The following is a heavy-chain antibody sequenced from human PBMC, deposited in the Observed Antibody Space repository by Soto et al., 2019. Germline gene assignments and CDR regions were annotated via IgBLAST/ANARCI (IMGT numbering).Heavy chain of an antibody. CDR3: ARAVELPYYYYGMDV. J-gene: IGHJ6*02. V-gene: IGHV1-18*01. Sequence: QVQLVQSGGEVKKPGASVKVSCKASGYTFTTSGVSWVRQAPGQGLEWMGWVSGYNGNTKYEEKVHDRGTMTTDTSTRTAYLELRSLTTADTAVYYCARAVELPYYYYGMDVWGQGTTVIVSS. CDR1: GYTFTTSG. CDR2: VSGYNGNT. D-gene: IGHD1-7*01.